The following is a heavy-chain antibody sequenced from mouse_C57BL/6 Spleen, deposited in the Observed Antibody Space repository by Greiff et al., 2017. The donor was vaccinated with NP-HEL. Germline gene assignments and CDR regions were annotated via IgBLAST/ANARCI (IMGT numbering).Heavy chain of an antibody. Sequence: VQLKESGGGLVKPGGSLKLSCAASGFTFSDYGMHWVRQAPEKGLEWVAYISSGSSTIYYADTVKGRFTISRDNAKNTLFLQMTSLRSEDTAMYYCARDEVLRGIAYWGQGTLVTVSA. J-gene: IGHJ3*01. V-gene: IGHV5-17*01. CDR1: GFTFSDYG. D-gene: IGHD1-1*01. CDR2: ISSGSSTI. CDR3: ARDEVLRGIAY.